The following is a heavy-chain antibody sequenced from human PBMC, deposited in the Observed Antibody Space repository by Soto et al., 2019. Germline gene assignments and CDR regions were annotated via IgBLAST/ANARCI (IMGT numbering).Heavy chain of an antibody. CDR3: ARDRAGYYSHFVY. CDR1: RGTFTNYA. Sequence: QVYLVQSGAEVKKPGSSVKVSCKALRGTFTNYAFSWVRQAPGQGLEWMGGIMPFFGSGNYAQTFKGRINITADESTSSVYLELTSLRSEDTAVYYCARDRAGYYSHFVYWGQGTLVTVSS. V-gene: IGHV1-69*01. D-gene: IGHD3-22*01. J-gene: IGHJ4*02. CDR2: IMPFFGSG.